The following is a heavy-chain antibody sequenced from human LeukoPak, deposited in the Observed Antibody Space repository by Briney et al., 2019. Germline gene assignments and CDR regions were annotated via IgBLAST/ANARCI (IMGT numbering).Heavy chain of an antibody. D-gene: IGHD4-23*01. CDR1: GFTFSSYW. Sequence: DPGGSLRLSCAASGFTFSSYWMTWVRQAPGKGLEWVANIKQDGSEKYYVDSVKGRFTVSRDNAKSSLYLQMDSLRAEDTAVYYCARAIGKSEGYWGQGTLVTVSS. CDR3: ARAIGKSEGY. CDR2: IKQDGSEK. V-gene: IGHV3-7*01. J-gene: IGHJ4*02.